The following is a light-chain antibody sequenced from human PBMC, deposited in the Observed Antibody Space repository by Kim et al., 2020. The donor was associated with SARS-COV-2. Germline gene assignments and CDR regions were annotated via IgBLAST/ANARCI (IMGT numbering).Light chain of an antibody. CDR2: DVS. CDR3: SSYTSSSTLV. CDR1: SSDVGGYNY. J-gene: IGLJ3*02. V-gene: IGLV2-14*03. Sequence: QSALTQPASVSGSPGQSITISCTGTSSDVGGYNYVSWYQQHPGQAPKLMLYDVSNRPSGVSNRFSGSKSGNTASLTISGLQAEDEADYYCSSYTSSSTLVFGGGTQLTVL.